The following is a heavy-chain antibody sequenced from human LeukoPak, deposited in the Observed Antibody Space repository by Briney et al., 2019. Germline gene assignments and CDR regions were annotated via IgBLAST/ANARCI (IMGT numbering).Heavy chain of an antibody. CDR3: AKDPAAMGKYFQH. V-gene: IGHV3-9*01. Sequence: GGSLRLSCAASGFTFDDYAMHWVRQAPGKGLEWVSGISWNSGSIGYADSVKGRFTISRDNAKNSLYLQMNSLRAEDTALYYCAKDPAAMGKYFQHWGQGTLVTVSS. CDR1: GFTFDDYA. J-gene: IGHJ1*01. CDR2: ISWNSGSI. D-gene: IGHD2-2*01.